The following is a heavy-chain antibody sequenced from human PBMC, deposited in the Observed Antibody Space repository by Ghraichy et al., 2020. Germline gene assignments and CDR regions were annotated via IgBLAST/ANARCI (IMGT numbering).Heavy chain of an antibody. CDR1: GFTFSSYG. CDR3: ARDQAKVEMATLDYFDY. D-gene: IGHD5-24*01. Sequence: GSLRLSCAASGFTFSSYGMHWVRQAPGKGLEWVAVIWYDGSNKYYADSVKGRFTISRDNSKTTLYLQMNSLRAEDTAVYYCARDQAKVEMATLDYFDYWGQGTLGTVSS. J-gene: IGHJ4*02. V-gene: IGHV3-33*01. CDR2: IWYDGSNK.